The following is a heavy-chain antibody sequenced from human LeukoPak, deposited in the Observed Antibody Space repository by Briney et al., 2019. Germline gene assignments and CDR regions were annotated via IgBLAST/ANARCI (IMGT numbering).Heavy chain of an antibody. D-gene: IGHD6-13*01. Sequence: GGSLRLSCAASGFTFSSYGVHWVRQAPGKGLEWVAFIRYDGSNKYYAYSVKGRFTISRDNSKNTLYLQMNSLRAEDTAVYYCAKDEGWQQLADSWGQGTLVTVSS. J-gene: IGHJ5*01. CDR3: AKDEGWQQLADS. CDR1: GFTFSSYG. CDR2: IRYDGSNK. V-gene: IGHV3-30*02.